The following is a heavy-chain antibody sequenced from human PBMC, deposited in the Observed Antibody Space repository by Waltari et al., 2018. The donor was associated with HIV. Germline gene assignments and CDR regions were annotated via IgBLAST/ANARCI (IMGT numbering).Heavy chain of an antibody. CDR1: GDSVSRSNW. CDR2: IYHSGGT. Sequence: QVQLQESGPGLVKPSGTLSLTCAVSGDSVSRSNWWNWVRQPPGKGLEWIGEIYHSGGTNYNPSLKSRVTISVDKSKNQFSLNMSSMTAADTAVYYCARGGGIVVKMYADDAFDIWGQGTMVTVSS. CDR3: ARGGGIVVKMYADDAFDI. J-gene: IGHJ3*02. D-gene: IGHD2-2*01. V-gene: IGHV4-4*02.